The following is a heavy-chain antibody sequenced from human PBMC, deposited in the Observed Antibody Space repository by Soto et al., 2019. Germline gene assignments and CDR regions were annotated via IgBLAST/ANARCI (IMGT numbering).Heavy chain of an antibody. V-gene: IGHV1-8*01. CDR2: MDPNSGNG. CDR3: ARMATSGTLNWFDP. J-gene: IGHJ5*02. CDR1: GYAFSNND. Sequence: ASVKVSCKASGYAFSNNDISWVRHVTGQGLEWMGWMDPNSGNGGYAQKFQGRVTMTRDTSTSTAYLELSSLASDDTAIYYCARMATSGTLNWFDPWGQGTLVTVSS.